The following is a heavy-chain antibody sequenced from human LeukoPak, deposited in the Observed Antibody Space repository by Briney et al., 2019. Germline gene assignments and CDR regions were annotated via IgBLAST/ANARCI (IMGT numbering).Heavy chain of an antibody. Sequence: GGSLRLSCAASGFTFSSYAMSWVRQAPGKGLEWVSLTSWNGGSIHYADSVKGRFTVSRDNSKDSLYLHMNSLTTEDTALYYCTKGGSSSWWFFDYWGQGTLVTVSS. CDR3: TKGGSSSWWFFDY. D-gene: IGHD6-13*01. J-gene: IGHJ4*02. V-gene: IGHV3-43*02. CDR2: TSWNGGSI. CDR1: GFTFSSYA.